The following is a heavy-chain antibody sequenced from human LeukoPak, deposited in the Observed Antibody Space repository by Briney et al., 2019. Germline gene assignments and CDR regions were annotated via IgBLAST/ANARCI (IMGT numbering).Heavy chain of an antibody. CDR1: GFTFSSYS. Sequence: KTGGSLRLSCAASGFTFSSYSMNWVRQAPGKGLEWVSSISSSSSYIYYADSVKGRFTISRDNAKNSLYLQMNSLRTEDTAVYYCASTYYSGVTGYNDAFDIWGQGTLVTVSS. D-gene: IGHD3-22*01. J-gene: IGHJ3*02. V-gene: IGHV3-21*04. CDR2: ISSSSSYI. CDR3: ASTYYSGVTGYNDAFDI.